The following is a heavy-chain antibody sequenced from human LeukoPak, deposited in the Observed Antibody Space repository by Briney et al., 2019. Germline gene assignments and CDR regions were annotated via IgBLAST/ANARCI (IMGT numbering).Heavy chain of an antibody. CDR1: GYTFTGYY. J-gene: IGHJ4*02. V-gene: IGHV1-2*02. CDR2: INPNSGGT. D-gene: IGHD3-9*01. Sequence: ASVTVSCKASGYTFTGYYMHWVRQAPGQGLEWMGWINPNSGGTNYAQKFQGRVTMTRDTSISTAYMELSRLRSDDTAVYYCARVLRYFDWFDYWGQGTLVTVSS. CDR3: ARVLRYFDWFDY.